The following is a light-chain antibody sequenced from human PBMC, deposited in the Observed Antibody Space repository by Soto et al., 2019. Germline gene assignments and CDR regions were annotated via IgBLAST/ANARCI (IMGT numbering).Light chain of an antibody. CDR2: EGS. V-gene: IGLV2-23*01. CDR3: CSYAGSPTFYV. Sequence: QSALTQPASVSGSPGQSIIISCTGTSSDVGSYNLVSWYQQHPGKAPKLMIYEGSKRPSGVSNRFSGSKSGNTASLTISGLQAEDEADYYCCSYAGSPTFYVFGSGTKLPVL. CDR1: SSDVGSYNL. J-gene: IGLJ1*01.